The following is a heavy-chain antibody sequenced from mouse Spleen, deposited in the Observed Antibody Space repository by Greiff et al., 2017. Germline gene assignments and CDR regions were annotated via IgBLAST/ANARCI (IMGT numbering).Heavy chain of an antibody. V-gene: IGHV3-2*02. Sequence: VQLQQSGPGLVKPSQSLSLTCTVTGYSITSDYAWNWIRQFPGNKLEWMGYISYSGSTSYNPSLKSRISITRDTSKNQFFLQLNSVTTEDTATYYCARYYDYPAWFAYWGQGTLVTVSA. CDR3: ARYYDYPAWFAY. CDR2: ISYSGST. CDR1: GYSITSDYA. D-gene: IGHD2-4*01. J-gene: IGHJ3*01.